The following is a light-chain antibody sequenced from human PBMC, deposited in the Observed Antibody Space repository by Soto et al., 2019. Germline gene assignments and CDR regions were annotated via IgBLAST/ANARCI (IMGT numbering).Light chain of an antibody. CDR3: QHYNNWPHT. J-gene: IGKJ4*01. V-gene: IGKV3D-15*01. Sequence: MTQSPATLSGSAWERATLTCRASQSVSSCLAWYQQRPGKAPRLLIYKVSTRATGIPARFSGSGSGTEFTLTISSLEPEDFAVYFCQHYNNWPHTFGGGTKVDIK. CDR2: KVS. CDR1: QSVSSC.